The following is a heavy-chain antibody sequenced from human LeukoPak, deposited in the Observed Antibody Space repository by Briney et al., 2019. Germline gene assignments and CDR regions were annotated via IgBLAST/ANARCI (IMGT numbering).Heavy chain of an antibody. CDR2: IIPILGIA. CDR1: RGTFISYA. CDR3: ARERTVLEAEWDDY. Sequence: SVTVSCKASRGTFISYAIRWVRQAPGQGLEWMGRIIPILGIANYAQKFQGRVTITADKSTSTAYMELSSLRSEDTAVYYCARERTVLEAEWDDYWGQGTLVTVSS. J-gene: IGHJ4*02. V-gene: IGHV1-69*04. D-gene: IGHD1-26*01.